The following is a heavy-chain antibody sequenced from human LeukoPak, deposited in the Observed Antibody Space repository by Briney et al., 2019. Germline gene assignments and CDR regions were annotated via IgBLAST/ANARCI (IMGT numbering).Heavy chain of an antibody. D-gene: IGHD2-15*01. CDR2: INHSGST. CDR3: APLGYCSGGSCPSHYGMDV. J-gene: IGHJ6*02. V-gene: IGHV4-34*01. Sequence: SETLSLTCAVYGGSFSGYYWSWIPQPPGKGLEWIGEINHSGSTNYNPSLKSRVTISVDTSKNQFSLKLSSVTAADTAVYYCAPLGYCSGGSCPSHYGMDVWGQGTTVTVSS. CDR1: GGSFSGYY.